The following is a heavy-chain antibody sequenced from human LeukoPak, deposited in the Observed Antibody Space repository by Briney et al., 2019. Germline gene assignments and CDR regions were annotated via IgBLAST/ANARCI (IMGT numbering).Heavy chain of an antibody. CDR2: IYNSGST. V-gene: IGHV4-61*08. J-gene: IGHJ5*02. CDR1: GGSISSGGYY. Sequence: PSQTLSLTCTVSGGSISSGGYYWSWIRQHPGKGLEWIGYIYNSGSTKYNPSLKSRVTISVDTSKNLFSLKLTSVTAADTAVYYCATCRDEFGDYGFTSWGQGTLVTVSS. CDR3: ATCRDEFGDYGFTS. D-gene: IGHD4-17*01.